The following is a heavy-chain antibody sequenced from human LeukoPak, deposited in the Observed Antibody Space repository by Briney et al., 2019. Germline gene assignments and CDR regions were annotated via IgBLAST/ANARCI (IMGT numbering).Heavy chain of an antibody. Sequence: SQTLSLTCNVSGAAISSGTYYWSWIRQPAGKGLEWIGRIFTSGNTDYNPSLKSRVFISIETSKNRFSLTLNSVTAADTAVYYCATLRGDYYDSRAYDLWGQGTMVTVSS. CDR1: GAAISSGTYY. J-gene: IGHJ3*01. CDR2: IFTSGNT. D-gene: IGHD3-22*01. CDR3: ATLRGDYYDSRAYDL. V-gene: IGHV4-61*02.